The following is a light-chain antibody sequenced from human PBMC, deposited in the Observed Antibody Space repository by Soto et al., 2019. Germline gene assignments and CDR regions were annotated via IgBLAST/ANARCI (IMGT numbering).Light chain of an antibody. Sequence: DIQMTQSPSSLSASXGXRVTXTCRASQYISNYLNWYQQKPGRAPKLLIYDASNLEAGVPSRFRGSGSGTDFTFTISRLQPEDIATYYCQQYENLPTFGQGTRLEI. J-gene: IGKJ5*01. CDR3: QQYENLPT. V-gene: IGKV1-33*01. CDR2: DAS. CDR1: QYISNY.